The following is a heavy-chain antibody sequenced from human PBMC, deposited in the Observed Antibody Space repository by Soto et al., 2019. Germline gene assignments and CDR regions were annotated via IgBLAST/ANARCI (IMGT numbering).Heavy chain of an antibody. V-gene: IGHV3-23*01. Sequence: PGGSLRLSCAASGFTFSSYAMSWVRQAPGKGLEWVSAISGSGGSTFYADSVKGRFTISRDTSKNTLFLQMNSLRAEDTAVYYCAKDRGRGYDWFASWGQGTLVTVSS. CDR3: AKDRGRGYDWFAS. D-gene: IGHD5-12*01. CDR2: ISGSGGST. CDR1: GFTFSSYA. J-gene: IGHJ5*01.